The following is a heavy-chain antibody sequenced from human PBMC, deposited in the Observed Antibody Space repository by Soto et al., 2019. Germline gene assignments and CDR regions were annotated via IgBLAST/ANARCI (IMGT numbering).Heavy chain of an antibody. CDR3: AREDTAMALDY. CDR1: GFSLSTSGVG. Sequence: QITLKESGPTLVKPTQTLTLTCTFSGFSLSTSGVGVGWIRQPPGKALEWLALIYWDDDKRYSPSLKSRLTIPKDTTKNQVVLTMTNMDPVDTATYYCAREDTAMALDYWGQGTLVTVSS. V-gene: IGHV2-5*02. CDR2: IYWDDDK. D-gene: IGHD5-18*01. J-gene: IGHJ4*02.